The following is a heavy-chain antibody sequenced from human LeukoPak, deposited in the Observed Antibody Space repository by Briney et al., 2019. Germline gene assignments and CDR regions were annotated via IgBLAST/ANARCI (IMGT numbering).Heavy chain of an antibody. J-gene: IGHJ6*02. Sequence: ASVKVSCKASGGTFSSYAISWVRQAPGQGLEWMGGIIPIFGTANYAQKFQGRVTITADESTSTAYMELSSLRSEDTAVYYCAREVDYCSSTSCYSARSHYYYYGMDVWGQGTTVTVSS. CDR2: IIPIFGTA. CDR1: GGTFSSYA. D-gene: IGHD2-2*01. CDR3: AREVDYCSSTSCYSARSHYYYYGMDV. V-gene: IGHV1-69*13.